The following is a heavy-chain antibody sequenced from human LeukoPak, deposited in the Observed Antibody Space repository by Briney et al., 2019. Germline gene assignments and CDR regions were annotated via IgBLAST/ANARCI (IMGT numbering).Heavy chain of an antibody. D-gene: IGHD3-22*01. J-gene: IGHJ4*02. CDR3: ARDEDYYDSSGYYYSFGY. CDR1: GFTFSSYS. CDR2: ISSSSSYI. V-gene: IGHV3-21*01. Sequence: GGSLRLSCAASGFTFSSYSMNWVRQAPGKGLEWVSSISSSSSYIYYADSVKGRFTISRDNAKNSLYLQMNSLRAEDTAVYYCARDEDYYDSSGYYYSFGYWGQGTLATVSS.